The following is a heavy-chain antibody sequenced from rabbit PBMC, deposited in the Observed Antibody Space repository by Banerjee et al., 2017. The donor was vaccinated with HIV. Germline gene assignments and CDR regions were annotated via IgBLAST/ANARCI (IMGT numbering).Heavy chain of an antibody. J-gene: IGHJ4*01. CDR3: ARNTGITDYNL. CDR1: GFSFSSGYW. Sequence: QSLEESGGDLVKPGASLTLTCTASGFSFSSGYWICWVRQAPGKGLEWIACIDAGSSGSTYYASWAKGRFTISKTSSTTVTLQMTSLTAADTATYFCARNTGITDYNLWGQGTLVTVS. V-gene: IGHV1S40*01. D-gene: IGHD7-1*01. CDR2: IDAGSSGST.